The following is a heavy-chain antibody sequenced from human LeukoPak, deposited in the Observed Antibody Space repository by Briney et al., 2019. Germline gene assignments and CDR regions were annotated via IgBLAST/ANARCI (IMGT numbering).Heavy chain of an antibody. D-gene: IGHD1-26*01. V-gene: IGHV1-18*01. CDR1: GYTFTSYG. CDR2: ISAYNGNT. CDR3: AADLSGSYYWFDP. J-gene: IGHJ5*02. Sequence: GASVKVSCKASGYTFTSYGISWVRQAPGQGLEWMGWISAYNGNTNYAQKLQGRVTMTTDTSTSTAYMELSSLRSEDTAVYYCAADLSGSYYWFDPWGQGTLVTVSS.